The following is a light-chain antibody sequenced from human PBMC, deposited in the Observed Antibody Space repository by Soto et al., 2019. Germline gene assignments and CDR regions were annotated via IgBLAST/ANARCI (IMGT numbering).Light chain of an antibody. CDR1: QSVSGN. Sequence: EIVMTQSPATLSVSPGERATLSCRASQSVSGNLAWYQQKPGQAPRLLIYGASTSATGIPARFSGSGSGTEFTLTISSLQSEAFAVYYCQQYNNWPPTSGQGTKVEIK. J-gene: IGKJ1*01. CDR3: QQYNNWPPT. V-gene: IGKV3D-15*01. CDR2: GAS.